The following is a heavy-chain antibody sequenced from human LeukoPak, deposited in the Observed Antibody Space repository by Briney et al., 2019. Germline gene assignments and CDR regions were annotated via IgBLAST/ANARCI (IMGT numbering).Heavy chain of an antibody. CDR1: GFTFGDFG. J-gene: IGHJ4*02. CDR2: INLSGSTI. D-gene: IGHD3-22*01. Sequence: PGGSLRLSCATSGFTFGDFGVSWVRQAPGKGLEWVSGINLSGSTIAYADSVRGRFTISRDNAKNSLYLQTNTLRAEDTAFYYCARGDSSASYYLEYWGQGTLVTVSS. CDR3: ARGDSSASYYLEY. V-gene: IGHV3-20*04.